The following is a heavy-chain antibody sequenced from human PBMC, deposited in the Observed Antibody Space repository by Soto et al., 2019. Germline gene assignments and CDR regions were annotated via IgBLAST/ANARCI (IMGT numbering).Heavy chain of an antibody. CDR2: ISGSGGST. D-gene: IGHD5-12*01. CDR3: AKVRGYSGYPTVDD. J-gene: IGHJ4*02. CDR1: GFTFSSYA. V-gene: IGHV3-23*01. Sequence: PGGSLRLSCAASGFTFSSYAMSWVRQAPGKGLEWVSAISGSGGSTYYADSVKGRFTISRDNSKNTLYLQMNSLRAEDTAVYYCAKVRGYSGYPTVDDWGQGTQVTVSS.